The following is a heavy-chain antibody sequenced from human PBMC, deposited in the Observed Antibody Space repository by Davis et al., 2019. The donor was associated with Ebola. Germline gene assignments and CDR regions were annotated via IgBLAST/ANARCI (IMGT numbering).Heavy chain of an antibody. V-gene: IGHV4-34*01. CDR1: GGSISSYY. CDR2: INDSGAT. Sequence: SETLSLTCTVSGGSISSYYWSWIRQPPGKGLEWIGEINDSGATNYNPSLKSRLTLSLDTSRNQFSLKLSSVTAADTAVYYCARGHLYPFWAYWGQGTLVTVSS. J-gene: IGHJ4*02. CDR3: ARGHLYPFWAY. D-gene: IGHD7-27*01.